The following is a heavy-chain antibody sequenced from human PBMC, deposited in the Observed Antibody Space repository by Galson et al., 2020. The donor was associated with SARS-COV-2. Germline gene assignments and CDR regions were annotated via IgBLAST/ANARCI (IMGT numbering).Heavy chain of an antibody. D-gene: IGHD3-16*01. Sequence: ETSETLSLTCTVSGGSISSYDWSWIRQSPGGGLEWIGYVYNTGSTNYNPSLNNRVTITVNTSKNQFPLKLSLGTAADTAVYYCASTIGYRVFGGFARAIGSFDIWGQGTMVTVSS. CDR1: GGSISSYD. CDR3: ASTIGYRVFGGFARAIGSFDI. CDR2: VYNTGST. J-gene: IGHJ3*02. V-gene: IGHV4-59*01.